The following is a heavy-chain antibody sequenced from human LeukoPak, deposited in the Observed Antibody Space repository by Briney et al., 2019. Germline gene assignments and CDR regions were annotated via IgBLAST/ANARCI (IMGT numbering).Heavy chain of an antibody. CDR2: IYSRGAT. Sequence: GGSLRLSCAASGFSVSNNYMSWVRQAPGKGLEGVSVIYSRGATYYADSVKGRFTISRDNSKNTLYLQMNSLRVEDTAVYYCAKDISFRIAVAGIDYWGQGTLVTVSS. CDR3: AKDISFRIAVAGIDY. D-gene: IGHD6-19*01. CDR1: GFSVSNNY. J-gene: IGHJ4*02. V-gene: IGHV3-53*01.